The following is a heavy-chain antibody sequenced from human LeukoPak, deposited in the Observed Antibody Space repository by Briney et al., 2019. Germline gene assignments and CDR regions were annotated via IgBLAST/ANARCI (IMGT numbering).Heavy chain of an antibody. D-gene: IGHD3-22*01. V-gene: IGHV6-1*01. J-gene: IGHJ6*04. CDR1: GDSVPSNRES. CDR2: TYYRSKWYN. CDR3: SRPYYGDIHV. Sequence: SQTLSLTCVISGDSVPSNRESWNWIRQSPSRGLEWLGRTYYRSKWYNDYAVSVKSRITINPDTSKNQFSLQLNSVTPEDTAVYYCSRPYYGDIHVWGKGTTVTVSS.